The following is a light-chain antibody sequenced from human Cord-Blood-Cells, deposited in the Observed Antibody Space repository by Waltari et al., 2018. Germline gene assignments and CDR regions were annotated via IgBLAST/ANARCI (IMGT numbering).Light chain of an antibody. Sequence: QSALTQPASVSGSPGQSITISCTGTSSDVGSYNLVSWYQQHTGKAPKLMIYEGSKRPSGVSNRFSGYKSGNTASLTISGLQAEDEADYYCCSYAGSVVFGGGTKLTVL. CDR2: EGS. CDR3: CSYAGSVV. V-gene: IGLV2-23*01. CDR1: SSDVGSYNL. J-gene: IGLJ2*01.